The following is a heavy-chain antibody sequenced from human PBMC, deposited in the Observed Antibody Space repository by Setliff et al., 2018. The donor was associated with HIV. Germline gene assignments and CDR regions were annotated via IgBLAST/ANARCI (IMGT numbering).Heavy chain of an antibody. D-gene: IGHD2-2*01. Sequence: PSETLSLTCTVSGGSISSSSYYWGWIRQPPGKGLEWIGSIYYSGSTYYNPSLKSRVTISVDTSKNQFSLRLISVTAAITAVYYCAKVAVTGYCSTTSCQNWFDPWGQGTLVTVSS. CDR1: GGSISSSSYY. CDR3: AKVAVTGYCSTTSCQNWFDP. J-gene: IGHJ5*02. CDR2: IYYSGST. V-gene: IGHV4-39*01.